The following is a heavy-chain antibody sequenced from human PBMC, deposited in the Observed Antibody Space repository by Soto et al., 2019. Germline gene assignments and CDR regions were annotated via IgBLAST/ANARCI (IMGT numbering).Heavy chain of an antibody. CDR2: IYYSGST. J-gene: IGHJ4*02. Sequence: SETLSLACTVSGGSISSGGYYWSWIRQHPGKGLEWIGYIYYSGSTYYNPSLKSRVTISVDTSKNQFSLKLSSVTAADTAVYYCARDAPYGIDYWGQGTLVTVSS. CDR3: ARDAPYGIDY. D-gene: IGHD3-16*01. CDR1: GGSISSGGYY. V-gene: IGHV4-31*02.